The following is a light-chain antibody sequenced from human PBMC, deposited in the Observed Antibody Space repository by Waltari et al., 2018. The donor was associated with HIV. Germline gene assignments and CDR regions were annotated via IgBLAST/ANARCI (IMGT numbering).Light chain of an antibody. CDR1: SSDVGDYNC. CDR2: EVT. CDR3: CSYAGGNNYV. Sequence: QSALTQPPSASGSPGQSVTISCTGTSSDVGDYNCVSWYQQHPGKAPKLIIFEVTKRPSGVPDRFSAAKSGNTASLTVSGLQAEDEADYYCCSYAGGNNYVFGTGTKVTVL. V-gene: IGLV2-8*01. J-gene: IGLJ1*01.